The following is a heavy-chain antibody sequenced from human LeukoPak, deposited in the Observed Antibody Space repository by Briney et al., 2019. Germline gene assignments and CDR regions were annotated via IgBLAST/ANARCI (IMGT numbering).Heavy chain of an antibody. J-gene: IGHJ4*02. CDR3: VRERYSGSQYGVDY. D-gene: IGHD1-26*01. Sequence: GGSLRLSCAASGFTFSSYTMNWVRQAPGKGLQWVSSISSSSNYIYYANSVKGRFTISRDNVKNSLYLQMDSLTAEDTAVYYCVRERYSGSQYGVDYRGQGTPVTVSS. CDR2: ISSSSNYI. V-gene: IGHV3-21*01. CDR1: GFTFSSYT.